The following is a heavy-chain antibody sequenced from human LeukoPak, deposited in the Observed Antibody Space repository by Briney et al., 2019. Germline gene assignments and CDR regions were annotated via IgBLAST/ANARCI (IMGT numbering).Heavy chain of an antibody. CDR2: IHYSGYT. CDR1: GGSISNYY. D-gene: IGHD7-27*01. CDR3: ARHWGSDWYFDL. V-gene: IGHV4-59*01. Sequence: SETLSLTCAVSGGSISNYYCSWIRQPPGKGLEWLGYIHYSGYTNYNPSLKSRVTISVDTSKDQFSLNLSSVTAADTAVYYCARHWGSDWYFDLWGRGTLVTVSS. J-gene: IGHJ2*01.